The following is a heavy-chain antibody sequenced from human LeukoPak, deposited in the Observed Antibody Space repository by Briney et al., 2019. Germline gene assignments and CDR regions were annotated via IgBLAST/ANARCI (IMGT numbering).Heavy chain of an antibody. Sequence: PGGSLRLSCAASGFTFSGSYMAWVRQAPGKGLEWVGNIKEDGTEKYYVDSVKGRLTISRDNAKNSLYLQMNSLRAEDTAVYYCARDNYYRMDVWGRGTTVTVSS. CDR3: ARDNYYRMDV. V-gene: IGHV3-7*01. J-gene: IGHJ6*04. CDR2: IKEDGTEK. CDR1: GFTFSGSY.